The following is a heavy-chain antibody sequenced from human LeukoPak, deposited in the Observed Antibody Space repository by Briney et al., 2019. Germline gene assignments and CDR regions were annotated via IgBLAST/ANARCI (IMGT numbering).Heavy chain of an antibody. J-gene: IGHJ4*02. CDR3: ARVSGDYDSSGYWIGSTFDY. Sequence: PSETLSLTCTVSGGSISSGSYYWSWIRQPAGKGLEWIGRIYTSGSTNYNPSLKSRVTISVDTSKNQFSLKLSSVTAADTAVYYCARVSGDYDSSGYWIGSTFDYWGQGTLVTVSS. CDR1: GGSISSGSYY. D-gene: IGHD3-22*01. CDR2: IYTSGST. V-gene: IGHV4-61*02.